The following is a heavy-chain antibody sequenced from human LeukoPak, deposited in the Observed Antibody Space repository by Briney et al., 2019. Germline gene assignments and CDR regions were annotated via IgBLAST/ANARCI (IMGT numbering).Heavy chain of an antibody. J-gene: IGHJ4*02. D-gene: IGHD6-13*01. V-gene: IGHV3-7*03. CDR2: IKQDGSEK. CDR1: GFTFSSYW. Sequence: GGSLRLSCAASGFTFSSYWMSWVRQAPGKGLEWVANIKQDGSEKYYVDSVEGRFTISRDNAKNSLYLQMNSLRAEDTAVYYCARDVPPKQHGLDYWGQGTLITVSS. CDR3: ARDVPPKQHGLDY.